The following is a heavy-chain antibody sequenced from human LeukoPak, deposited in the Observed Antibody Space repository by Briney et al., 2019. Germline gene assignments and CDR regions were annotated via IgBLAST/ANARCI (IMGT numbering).Heavy chain of an antibody. D-gene: IGHD2-21*01. Sequence: SETLSLTCTVSGGSISSSNYWWGWMRQPPGKGLEWIGSMYHSGSSYYNPSLKIRVTVSVDTSSNQFSLKLNSVTATDTAVYYCARHFVPVHSAGSGNWFDPRGQGIMVTVSS. CDR3: ARHFVPVHSAGSGNWFDP. J-gene: IGHJ5*02. V-gene: IGHV4-39*01. CDR2: MYHSGSS. CDR1: GGSISSSNYW.